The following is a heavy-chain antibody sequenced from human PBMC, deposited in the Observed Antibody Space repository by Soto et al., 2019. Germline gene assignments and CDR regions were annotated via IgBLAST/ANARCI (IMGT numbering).Heavy chain of an antibody. D-gene: IGHD3-22*01. CDR1: GGTFSSYA. V-gene: IGHV1-69*13. CDR2: IIPIFGTA. Sequence: SVKVSCKASGGTFSSYAISWVRQAPGQGLEWMGGIIPIFGTANYAQKFQGRVTITADESTSTAYMELSSLRSEDTAVYYCARDRXYYYDSSGYHFPFYFDYWGQGTLVTVSS. CDR3: ARDRXYYYDSSGYHFPFYFDY. J-gene: IGHJ4*02.